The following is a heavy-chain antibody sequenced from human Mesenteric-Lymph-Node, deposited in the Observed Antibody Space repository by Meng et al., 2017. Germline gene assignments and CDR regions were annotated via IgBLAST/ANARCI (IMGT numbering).Heavy chain of an antibody. V-gene: IGHV3-23*01. CDR1: GFTFSTYA. J-gene: IGHJ4*02. Sequence: GESLKISCEVTGFTFSTYAMSWVRQAPGKGLEWVSAIRGSGGSTYYADSVKGRFTISRDISKNTMYLEMNSLRAEDTAVYYCAKGIVGAVTSDYWGQGTLVTVSS. CDR3: AKGIVGAVTSDY. CDR2: IRGSGGST. D-gene: IGHD1-26*01.